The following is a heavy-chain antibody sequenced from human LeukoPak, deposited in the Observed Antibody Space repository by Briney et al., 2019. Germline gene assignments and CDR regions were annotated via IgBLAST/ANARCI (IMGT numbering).Heavy chain of an antibody. V-gene: IGHV7-4-1*02. Sequence: ASVKVSCKASGYIFTNYAINWMRQAPGQGLEWMGWINTNTGNPTYAQGFTGRFVFSLDTSVSTAYLQISSLKAEDTAVYYCARDPGITMVRGVRGTNWFDPWGQGTLVTVSS. CDR1: GYIFTNYA. J-gene: IGHJ5*02. CDR3: ARDPGITMVRGVRGTNWFDP. CDR2: INTNTGNP. D-gene: IGHD3-10*01.